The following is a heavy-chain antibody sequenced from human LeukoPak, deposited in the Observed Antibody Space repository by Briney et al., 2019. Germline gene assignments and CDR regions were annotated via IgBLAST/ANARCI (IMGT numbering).Heavy chain of an antibody. CDR2: IYYSGRT. D-gene: IGHD2-2*01. CDR1: GGSISSYY. J-gene: IGHJ4*02. CDR3: ARADIVVVPAVLYYFDY. V-gene: IGHV4-59*01. Sequence: SETLSLTCTVSGGSISSYYWNWIRQPPGKGLEWIGYIYYSGRTNYNPSLKSRVTISVDTSKNQFSLKLSSVTAADTAVYYCARADIVVVPAVLYYFDYWGQGTLVTVSS.